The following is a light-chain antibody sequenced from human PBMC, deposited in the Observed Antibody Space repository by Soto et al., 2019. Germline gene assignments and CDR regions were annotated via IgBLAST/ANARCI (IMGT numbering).Light chain of an antibody. CDR2: DAS. Sequence: EIVMTQSPSTLSVSPGERAIFSCRASQSVDSKLAWYQQKLGQAPRLLIYDASTRATGIPARFSGSGSGTEFTLTISSLQSEDFAIYYCQQYYVWNTFGAGTKV. CDR1: QSVDSK. J-gene: IGKJ4*01. V-gene: IGKV3D-15*01. CDR3: QQYYVWNT.